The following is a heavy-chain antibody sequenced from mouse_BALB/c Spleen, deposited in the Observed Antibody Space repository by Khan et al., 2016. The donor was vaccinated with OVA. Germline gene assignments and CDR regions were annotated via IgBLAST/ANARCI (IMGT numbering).Heavy chain of an antibody. V-gene: IGHV1S135*01. Sequence: VQLQQSGPELVQPGASVTVSCKASGYAFTSYIMYWVKQSHGKSLEWIGYIDPYNGGTSYNQKFKGKATLTVDKSSTTAYMHLHSLTSEDSAVYYCARGGYGGFAYWGQGTLVTVSA. D-gene: IGHD2-2*01. CDR2: IDPYNGGT. J-gene: IGHJ3*01. CDR3: ARGGYGGFAY. CDR1: GYAFTSYI.